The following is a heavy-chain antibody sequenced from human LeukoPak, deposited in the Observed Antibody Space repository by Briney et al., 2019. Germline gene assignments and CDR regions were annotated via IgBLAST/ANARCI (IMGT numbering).Heavy chain of an antibody. V-gene: IGHV3-30*18. D-gene: IGHD1-1*01. J-gene: IGHJ4*02. CDR3: AKDLTTGTLSFDY. Sequence: GGSLRLSCAASGFTFSYYGMHWVRQAPGKGLEWVAVISYDGSNKYYADSVKGRFTISRDNSKNTLYLQMNSLRAEDTAVYYCAKDLTTGTLSFDYWGQGTLVTVSS. CDR1: GFTFSYYG. CDR2: ISYDGSNK.